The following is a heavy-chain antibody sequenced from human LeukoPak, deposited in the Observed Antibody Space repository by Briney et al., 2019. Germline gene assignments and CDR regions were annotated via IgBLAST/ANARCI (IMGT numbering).Heavy chain of an antibody. CDR1: GGSISSYY. D-gene: IGHD5-18*01. CDR2: IYYSGST. J-gene: IGHJ4*02. Sequence: PSETLSLTCTVSGGSISSYYWSWIRQPPGKGLEWIGYIYYSGSTNYNPSLKSRVTISVDTSKNQFSLKLSSVTAADTAVYYCASLHRGYSYGHNDYWGQGTLVTVSS. CDR3: ASLHRGYSYGHNDY. V-gene: IGHV4-59*08.